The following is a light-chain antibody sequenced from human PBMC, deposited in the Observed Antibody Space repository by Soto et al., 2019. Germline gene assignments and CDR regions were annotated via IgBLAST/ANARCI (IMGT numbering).Light chain of an antibody. CDR2: WAS. Sequence: DIVMTQSPDSLAVSLGERATINCKSSQSVLYSSNNKNYLAWYQQKPGQPPKLLIYWASTRESGVPDRFSGSGSGTDFTRTISSLQAEDVAVYYCQQYDSTPRTFGGGTKGEIK. CDR3: QQYDSTPRT. V-gene: IGKV4-1*01. J-gene: IGKJ4*01. CDR1: QSVLYSSNNKNY.